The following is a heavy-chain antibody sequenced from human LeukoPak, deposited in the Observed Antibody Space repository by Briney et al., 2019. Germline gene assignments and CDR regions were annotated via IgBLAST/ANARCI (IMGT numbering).Heavy chain of an antibody. CDR2: IYYSGST. Sequence: PSETLSLTCTVSGGSISSYYWSWIRQPPGKGLEWIGYIYYSGSTNYNPSLKSRVTISVDTSKNQFSLKLSSVTAADTAVYYCARAWGPDSSGYLTGDAFDIWGQGTMVTVSS. J-gene: IGHJ3*02. CDR3: ARAWGPDSSGYLTGDAFDI. CDR1: GGSISSYY. D-gene: IGHD3-22*01. V-gene: IGHV4-59*01.